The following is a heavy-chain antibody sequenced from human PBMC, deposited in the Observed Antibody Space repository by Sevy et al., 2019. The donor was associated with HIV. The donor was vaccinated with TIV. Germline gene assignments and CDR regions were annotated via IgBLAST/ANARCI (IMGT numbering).Heavy chain of an antibody. CDR2: IYSGGST. D-gene: IGHD6-19*01. CDR1: GFTVSSNY. J-gene: IGHJ4*02. CDR3: ARVGSSGWYVDY. V-gene: IGHV3-53*01. Sequence: GESLKISCAASGFTVSSNYMSWVRQAPGKGLEWVSVIYSGGSTYYADSVKGRFTISRDNSKNTLYLQMNSLRAEDTAVYYCARVGSSGWYVDYWGQGTLVTVSS.